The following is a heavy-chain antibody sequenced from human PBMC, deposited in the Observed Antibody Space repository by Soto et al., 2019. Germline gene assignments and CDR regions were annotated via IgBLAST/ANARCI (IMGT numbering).Heavy chain of an antibody. CDR2: SRNKANSYNT. D-gene: IGHD1-26*01. Sequence: PGGSLRLSCAASGFTFSDYYMDWVRQVPGKGLEWVGRSRNKANSYNTEYAASVKDRFSISRDNSKDSMYLQMNSLKTEDTAVYYCARDTGGSYDYWGQGALVTVSS. V-gene: IGHV3-72*01. J-gene: IGHJ4*02. CDR1: GFTFSDYY. CDR3: ARDTGGSYDY.